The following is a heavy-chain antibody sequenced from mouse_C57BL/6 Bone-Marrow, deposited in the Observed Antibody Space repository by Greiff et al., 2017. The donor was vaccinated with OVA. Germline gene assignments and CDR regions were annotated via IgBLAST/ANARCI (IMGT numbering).Heavy chain of an antibody. J-gene: IGHJ1*03. CDR2: ISNLAYSI. Sequence: EVNVVESGGGLVQPGGSLKLSCAASGFTFSDYGMAWVRQAPRKGPEWVAFISNLAYSIYYADTVTGRFTISRENAKNTLYLEMSSLRSEDTAMYYCARRPYYSNYGYFDVWGTGTTVTVSS. CDR1: GFTFSDYG. D-gene: IGHD2-5*01. CDR3: ARRPYYSNYGYFDV. V-gene: IGHV5-15*01.